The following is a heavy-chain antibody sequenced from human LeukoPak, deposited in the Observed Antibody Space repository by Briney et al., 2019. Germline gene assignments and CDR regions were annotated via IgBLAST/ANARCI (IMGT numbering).Heavy chain of an antibody. D-gene: IGHD2-21*01. CDR2: FNPDSGGT. Sequence: ASVKVSCKASGYTFTGYYLHWVRQAPGQGLEWVGWFNPDSGGTKYAQKFQGRVAMTRDTSISTAYMELSSLRSDDTAMYYCARMVSISFDYWGQGTLVTVSS. CDR3: ARMVSISFDY. V-gene: IGHV1-2*02. J-gene: IGHJ4*02. CDR1: GYTFTGYY.